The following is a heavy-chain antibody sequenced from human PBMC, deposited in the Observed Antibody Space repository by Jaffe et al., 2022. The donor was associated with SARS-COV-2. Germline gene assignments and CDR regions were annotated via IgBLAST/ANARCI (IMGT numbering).Heavy chain of an antibody. V-gene: IGHV3-23*01. CDR2: ISGTGGST. CDR3: AKSVVEIGYCSGGNCQWDY. D-gene: IGHD2-15*01. J-gene: IGHJ4*02. Sequence: EVQLLESGGGLAQPGGSLRLSCAASGFTFSSYAMSWVRQAPGKGLEWVSAISGTGGSTYYADSVKGRFTISRDNSKNTLYLQMNSLRAEDTAIYYCAKSVVEIGYCSGGNCQWDYWGQGTLVTVSS. CDR1: GFTFSSYA.